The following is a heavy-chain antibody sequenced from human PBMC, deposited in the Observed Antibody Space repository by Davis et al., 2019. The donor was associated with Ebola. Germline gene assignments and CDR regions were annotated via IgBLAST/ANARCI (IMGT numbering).Heavy chain of an antibody. D-gene: IGHD6-19*01. CDR2: INHSGST. CDR3: ARLIAVAGYFDY. Sequence: MPSETLSLTCAASGFTFSSYAMSWVRQAPGKGLEWIGEINHSGSTNYNPSLKSRVTISVDTSKNQFSLKLSSVTAADTAVYYCARLIAVAGYFDYWGQGTLVTVSS. V-gene: IGHV4-34*01. CDR1: GFTFSSYA. J-gene: IGHJ4*02.